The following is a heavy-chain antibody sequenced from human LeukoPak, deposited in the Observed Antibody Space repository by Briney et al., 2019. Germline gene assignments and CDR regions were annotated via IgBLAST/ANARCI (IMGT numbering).Heavy chain of an antibody. CDR2: INCGDGDT. D-gene: IGHD5-24*01. CDR3: ARPRGRWLQFDY. J-gene: IGHJ4*02. Sequence: ASVKVSCKASGYTFTSYYIHWVRQAPGQGFEWMGYINCGDGDTSYAQKFQGRVTMTRDTSTSTVYMELSSLRSEDTAVYYCARPRGRWLQFDYWGQGTLVTVSS. V-gene: IGHV1-46*01. CDR1: GYTFTSYY.